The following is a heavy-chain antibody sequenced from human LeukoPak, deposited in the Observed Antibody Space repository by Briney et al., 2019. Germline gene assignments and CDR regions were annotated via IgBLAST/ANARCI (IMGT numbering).Heavy chain of an antibody. V-gene: IGHV3-21*01. CDR2: ISSSSSYI. CDR1: GFTLSSYT. D-gene: IGHD6-13*01. J-gene: IGHJ4*02. Sequence: PGGSLGLSCAASGFTLSSYTMHWVRQAPGKGLEWVSSISSSSSYIYYADSVKGRFTISRDNAKNSLYLQMNSLRAEDTALYYCAREIYPPRIVAVGTGDYFDYWGQGTLVTVSS. CDR3: AREIYPPRIVAVGTGDYFDY.